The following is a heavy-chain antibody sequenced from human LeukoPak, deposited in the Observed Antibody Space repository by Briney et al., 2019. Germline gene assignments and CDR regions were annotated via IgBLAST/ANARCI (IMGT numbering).Heavy chain of an antibody. D-gene: IGHD6-13*01. Sequence: SETLSLTCAVYGGSFSGYYWSWIRQPPGKGLEWIGEINHSGSTNYNPSLKSRVTISVDTSKDQFSLKLSSVTAADTAVYYCARGIAAAGHLDYWGQGTLVTVSS. V-gene: IGHV4-34*01. CDR3: ARGIAAAGHLDY. CDR1: GGSFSGYY. J-gene: IGHJ4*02. CDR2: INHSGST.